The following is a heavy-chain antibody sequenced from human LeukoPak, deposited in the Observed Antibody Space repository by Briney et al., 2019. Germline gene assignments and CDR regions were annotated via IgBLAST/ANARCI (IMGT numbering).Heavy chain of an antibody. CDR3: ARELFGSGSCPDY. CDR1: GFTFSSYA. J-gene: IGHJ4*02. D-gene: IGHD3-10*01. V-gene: IGHV3-33*01. CDR2: VWHDGSNR. Sequence: GGSLRLSCTAPGFTFSSYAIHWIRQAPGKGMEWVALVWHDGSNRYYSEAVKGRFTISRDNSKNTVYLQINSLRAEDTAVYYCARELFGSGSCPDYWGQGTRVTVSS.